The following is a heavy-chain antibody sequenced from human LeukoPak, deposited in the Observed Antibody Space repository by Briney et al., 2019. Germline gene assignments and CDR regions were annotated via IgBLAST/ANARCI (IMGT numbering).Heavy chain of an antibody. D-gene: IGHD6-19*01. CDR2: IYYSGSI. Sequence: SETLSLTCTVSGGSISSSPFSWGWIRQPPGKGLEWIGSIYYSGSIFYNPSLKSRVTISIDTSKNHFSLKLSSVTAADTAVYYCARDDTGYSSGWSKDFDYWGQGTLVTVSS. CDR3: ARDDTGYSSGWSKDFDY. V-gene: IGHV4-39*02. J-gene: IGHJ4*02. CDR1: GGSISSSPFS.